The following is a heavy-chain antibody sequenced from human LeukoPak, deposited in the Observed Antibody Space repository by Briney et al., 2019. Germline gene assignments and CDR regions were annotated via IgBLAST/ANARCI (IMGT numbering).Heavy chain of an antibody. J-gene: IGHJ4*02. Sequence: PGGSLRLSCAASGLTFSSYSMNWVRQAPGKGLEWVSSISSSGNYIYYADSVKGRFTISRDNAKNSLYLQMNSLRAEDTAVYYCARDGYYDSSNDFDYWGQGTLVTVSS. D-gene: IGHD3-22*01. V-gene: IGHV3-21*01. CDR1: GLTFSSYS. CDR2: ISSSGNYI. CDR3: ARDGYYDSSNDFDY.